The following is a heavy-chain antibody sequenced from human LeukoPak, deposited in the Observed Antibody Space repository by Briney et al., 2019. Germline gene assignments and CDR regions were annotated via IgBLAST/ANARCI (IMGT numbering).Heavy chain of an antibody. CDR1: GGSISRYY. J-gene: IGHJ4*02. D-gene: IGHD3-10*01. Sequence: PSETLSLTCTVSGGSISRYYWSWIRQPPGKGLEWIGYFYYSGSTNYNPSLKSRVTISVDTSNNQFSLKLSSVTAADTAVYYCARGRDYYGSGSYVNCLDYWGQGTLVTVSS. CDR2: FYYSGST. CDR3: ARGRDYYGSGSYVNCLDY. V-gene: IGHV4-59*01.